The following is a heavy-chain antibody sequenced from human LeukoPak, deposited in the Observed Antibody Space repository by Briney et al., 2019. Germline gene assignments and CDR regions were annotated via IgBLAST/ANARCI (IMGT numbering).Heavy chain of an antibody. Sequence: PSETLSLTCAVSGYSISSGYYWGWIRPPPGKGLEWIGSIYHSGSTYYNPSLKSRVTISVDTSKNQFSLKLSSVTAADTAVYYCARGLRSSSWYSYYYYGMDVRGKGTTVTVSS. CDR2: IYHSGST. V-gene: IGHV4-38-2*01. D-gene: IGHD6-13*01. J-gene: IGHJ6*04. CDR1: GYSISSGYY. CDR3: ARGLRSSSWYSYYYYGMDV.